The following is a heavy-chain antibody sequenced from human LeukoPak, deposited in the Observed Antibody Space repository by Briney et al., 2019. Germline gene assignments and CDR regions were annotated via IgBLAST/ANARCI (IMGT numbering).Heavy chain of an antibody. CDR3: ARSRGYSGYGALGY. D-gene: IGHD5-12*01. CDR2: INHSGST. CDR1: GGSFSGYY. Sequence: PSETLSLTCAVYGGSFSGYYWSWIRQPPGKGLEWIREINHSGSTNYNPSLKSRVTISVDTSKNQFSLKLSSVTAADTAVYYCARSRGYSGYGALGYWGQGTLVTVSS. V-gene: IGHV4-34*01. J-gene: IGHJ4*02.